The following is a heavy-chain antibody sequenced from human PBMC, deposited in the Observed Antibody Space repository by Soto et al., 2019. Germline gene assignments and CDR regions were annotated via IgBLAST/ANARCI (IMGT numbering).Heavy chain of an antibody. Sequence: GGSLRLSCAASGFTFSDYDMSWIRQAPGKGLEWVSYTSSGGTTIYYADSVRGRFTLSRDNAKSSMYLHMDSLRVEDTAVYYCVRDYFGPGPYWGQGTLVTVSS. CDR2: TSSGGTTI. V-gene: IGHV3-11*01. CDR3: VRDYFGPGPY. CDR1: GFTFSDYD. J-gene: IGHJ4*01. D-gene: IGHD3-10*01.